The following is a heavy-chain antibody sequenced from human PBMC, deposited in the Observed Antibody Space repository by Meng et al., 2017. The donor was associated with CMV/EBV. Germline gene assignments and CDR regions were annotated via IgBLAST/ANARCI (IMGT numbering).Heavy chain of an antibody. V-gene: IGHV4-30-4*08. J-gene: IGHJ4*02. CDR2: IYYSGST. CDR1: GGSISSGDYF. CDR3: ARVGRTSCYDY. Sequence: QAQLQESGPGPVKPSQTLSLTCTVSGGSISSGDYFWSWIRQPPGKGLEWIGYIYYSGSTYYNPSLKSRVTISVDTSKNQFSLKLSSVTAADTAVYYCARVGRTSCYDYWGQGTLVTVSS. D-gene: IGHD2-2*01.